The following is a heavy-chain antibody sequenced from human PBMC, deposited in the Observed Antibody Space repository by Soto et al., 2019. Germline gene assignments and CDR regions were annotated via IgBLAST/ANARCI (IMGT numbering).Heavy chain of an antibody. Sequence: GGSLRLSCAASGFTFSNYAMHWVRQAPGKGLEWVAVISYDGSDKYNANSVKGRFTVSRDNSKNTLYLQMNSLRVEDTAVYYCARDTGPNGYNYYYFGMDVWGQGTTVTVSS. CDR1: GFTFSNYA. J-gene: IGHJ6*02. D-gene: IGHD5-18*01. V-gene: IGHV3-30-3*01. CDR3: ARDTGPNGYNYYYFGMDV. CDR2: ISYDGSDK.